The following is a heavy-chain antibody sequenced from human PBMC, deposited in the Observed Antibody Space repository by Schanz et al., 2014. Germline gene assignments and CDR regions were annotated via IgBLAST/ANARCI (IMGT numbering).Heavy chain of an antibody. CDR3: SKDKQGSRSDDS. V-gene: IGHV3-23*04. D-gene: IGHD2-15*01. CDR2: ITTGGNT. J-gene: IGHJ5*01. Sequence: EVQLVESGGALVQPGGSLRLSCAPSGFTFSRYAMHWVQQAPGKGLEGVSSITTGGNTYYRDSVKGRFIVSRDNSKNTLYLERNRLRVDDTAVHYCSKDKQGSRSDDSWGQGTLVTVSS. CDR1: GFTFSRYA.